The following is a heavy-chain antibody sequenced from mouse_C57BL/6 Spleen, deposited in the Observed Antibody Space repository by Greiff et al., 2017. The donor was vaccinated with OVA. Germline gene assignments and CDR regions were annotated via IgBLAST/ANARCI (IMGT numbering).Heavy chain of an antibody. CDR2: IWRGGST. CDR1: GFSLTSYG. V-gene: IGHV2-5*01. J-gene: IGHJ4*01. D-gene: IGHD2-4*01. CDR3: AKMGTDYDYAMDY. Sequence: QVQLKESGPGLVQPSQSLSITCTVSGFSLTSYGVHWVRQSPGKGLEWLGVIWRGGSTDYNAAFMSRLSITKDNSKSQVFFKMNSLQADDTAIYYCAKMGTDYDYAMDYWGQGTSVTVSS.